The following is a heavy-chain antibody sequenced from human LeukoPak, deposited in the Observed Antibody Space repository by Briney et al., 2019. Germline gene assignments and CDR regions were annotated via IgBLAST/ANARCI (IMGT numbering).Heavy chain of an antibody. V-gene: IGHV3-7*03. D-gene: IGHD3-16*01. CDR3: ARGGGLDV. J-gene: IGHJ6*02. CDR2: INHNGNVN. Sequence: GGSLRLSCAASGFTFSSYWMNWARQAPGKRLEWVASINHNGNVNYYVDSVKGRFTISRDNAKNSLYLQMSNLRAEDTAVYFCARGGGLDVWGQGATVTVSS. CDR1: GFTFSSYW.